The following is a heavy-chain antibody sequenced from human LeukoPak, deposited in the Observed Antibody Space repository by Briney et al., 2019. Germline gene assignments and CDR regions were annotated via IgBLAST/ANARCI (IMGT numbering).Heavy chain of an antibody. CDR3: ARARPYYYDSIEYFQH. J-gene: IGHJ1*01. Sequence: ASVKVSCKASGYTFTGYYMHWVRQAPGQGLEWMGWINPNSGGTNYAQKFQGRATMTRDTSISTAYMELSRLRSDDTAVYYCARARPYYYDSIEYFQHWGQGTLVTVSS. CDR1: GYTFTGYY. CDR2: INPNSGGT. D-gene: IGHD3-22*01. V-gene: IGHV1-2*02.